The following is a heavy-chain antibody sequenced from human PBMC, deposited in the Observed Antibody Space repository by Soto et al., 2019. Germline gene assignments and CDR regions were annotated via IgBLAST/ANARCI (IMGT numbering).Heavy chain of an antibody. V-gene: IGHV1-18*01. CDR2: INAYNGNT. D-gene: IGHD3-3*01. Sequence: VQLVQSGAEVKKPAATVQVTCKAYGYTFTRYGIRWVRQAPGQGRERMGWINAYNGNTNSAQKLQGRATMTTDAPTSTAYMELSSLRSDDTAVVYGTRDFGYGLIDHWCQGTLVTVSS. CDR3: TRDFGYGLIDH. J-gene: IGHJ4*02. CDR1: GYTFTRYG.